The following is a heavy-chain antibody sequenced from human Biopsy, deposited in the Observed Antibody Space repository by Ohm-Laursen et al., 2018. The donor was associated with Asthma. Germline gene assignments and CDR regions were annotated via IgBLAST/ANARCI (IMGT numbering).Heavy chain of an antibody. V-gene: IGHV4-59*01. J-gene: IGHJ4*02. CDR3: ARGISRVTGLFDHFDS. CDR2: IYYSGST. CDR1: GVSISSDY. Sequence: GTLSLTCSVSGVSISSDYWSWIRQPPGKGLEWIGHIYYSGSTNYQPSLKSRVTISVDTSKNQFSLKLRSVTAADAAVYYCARGISRVTGLFDHFDSWGQGTLATVSS. D-gene: IGHD2-21*02.